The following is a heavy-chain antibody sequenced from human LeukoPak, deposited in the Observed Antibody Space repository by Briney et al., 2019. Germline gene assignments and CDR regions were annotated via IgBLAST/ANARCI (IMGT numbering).Heavy chain of an antibody. Sequence: PSETLSLTCAVYGGSFSGYYWSWIRQPPGKGLEWIGEIKHSGSTNYNPSLKRRVTISVDTSKNQFSLKLSSVTAADTAVYYCASYWVGYCSSTSCYREGFDYWGEGTLVTVSS. J-gene: IGHJ4*02. D-gene: IGHD2-2*01. CDR1: GGSFSGYY. V-gene: IGHV4-34*01. CDR2: IKHSGST. CDR3: ASYWVGYCSSTSCYREGFDY.